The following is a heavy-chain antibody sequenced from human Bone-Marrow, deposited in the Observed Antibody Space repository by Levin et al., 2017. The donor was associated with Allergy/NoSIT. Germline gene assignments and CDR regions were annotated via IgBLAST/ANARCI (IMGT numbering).Heavy chain of an antibody. CDR1: GFTFSNAW. Sequence: GGSLRLSCAASGFTFSNAWMSWVRQAPGKGLEWVGRIKSKTDGGTTDYAAPVKGRFTISRDDSKNTLYLQMNSLKTEDTAVYYCTTLFDYVWGSYRLLNDYWGQGTLVTVSS. J-gene: IGHJ4*02. D-gene: IGHD3-16*02. CDR3: TTLFDYVWGSYRLLNDY. V-gene: IGHV3-15*01. CDR2: IKSKTDGGTT.